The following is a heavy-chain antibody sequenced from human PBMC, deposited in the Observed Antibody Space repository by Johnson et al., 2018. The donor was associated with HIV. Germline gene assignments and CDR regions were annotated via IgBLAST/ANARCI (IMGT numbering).Heavy chain of an antibody. J-gene: IGHJ3*02. CDR3: ARAPPGGAFDI. V-gene: IGHV3-33*08. CDR1: GLSFSNFG. CDR2: MWYDGSQK. D-gene: IGHD6-25*01. Sequence: QVQLVESGGGVVQPGKSLTLSCVVSGLSFSNFGIHWVRQAPGKGPAWVAMMWYDGSQKGYAESVKGRFTISRDNSKNMVYLQMNSLRGEDTTVYYCARAPPGGAFDIWGQGTMVTVSS.